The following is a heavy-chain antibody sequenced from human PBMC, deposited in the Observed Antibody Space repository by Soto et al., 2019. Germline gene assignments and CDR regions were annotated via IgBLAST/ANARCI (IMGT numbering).Heavy chain of an antibody. V-gene: IGHV4-31*03. CDR2: IYYSGST. CDR3: ARDKTPRRPPYDYIWGSYHTDVFDI. J-gene: IGHJ3*02. Sequence: SETLSLTCTVSGGSISSGGYYWSWIRQHPGKGLEWIGYIYYSGSTYYNPSLKSRVTISVDTSKTQFSLKLSSVTAADTAVYYCARDKTPRRPPYDYIWGSYHTDVFDIWGQGTMVTGSS. D-gene: IGHD3-16*02. CDR1: GGSISSGGYY.